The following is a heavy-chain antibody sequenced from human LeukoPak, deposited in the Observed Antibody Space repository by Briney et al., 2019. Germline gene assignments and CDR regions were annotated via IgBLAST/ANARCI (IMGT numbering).Heavy chain of an antibody. D-gene: IGHD5-12*01. CDR3: AKSNGYSLVDI. Sequence: SETLSLTCTVSGGSISTSNYYWGWIRQPPGKGMEWIGNIFYSGSTYYSPSLRSRVTISLDTSRNQFSLKLNSVTAADTAVYYCAKSNGYSLVDIWGQGTMVTVSS. V-gene: IGHV4-39*07. CDR1: GGSISTSNYY. CDR2: IFYSGST. J-gene: IGHJ3*02.